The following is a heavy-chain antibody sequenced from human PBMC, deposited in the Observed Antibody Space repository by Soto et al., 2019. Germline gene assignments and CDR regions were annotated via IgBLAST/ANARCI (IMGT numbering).Heavy chain of an antibody. Sequence: SETLSLTCAVYGGSFSGYYWSWIRQPPGKGLEWIGEINHSGNTNYNPSLNSRVTISVDTSKNQFSLKLSSVTAADTAVYYCARRYGSAFDIWGQGTMVTVSS. CDR1: GGSFSGYY. V-gene: IGHV4-34*01. J-gene: IGHJ3*02. CDR3: ARRYGSAFDI. D-gene: IGHD4-17*01. CDR2: INHSGNT.